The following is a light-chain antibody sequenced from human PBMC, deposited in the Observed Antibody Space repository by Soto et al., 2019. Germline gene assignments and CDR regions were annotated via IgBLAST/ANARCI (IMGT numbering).Light chain of an antibody. CDR3: QQYNNWPPWT. J-gene: IGKJ1*01. CDR1: QSVSSSY. V-gene: IGKV3-15*01. Sequence: ETFMTQSPATLPVSRGEIATLSWRASQSVSSSYLAWYQQKPGQAPRLLIYDASIRATGIPARFSGSGSGTEFTLTISSLQSEDFALYYCQQYNNWPPWTFGQGTKVDIK. CDR2: DAS.